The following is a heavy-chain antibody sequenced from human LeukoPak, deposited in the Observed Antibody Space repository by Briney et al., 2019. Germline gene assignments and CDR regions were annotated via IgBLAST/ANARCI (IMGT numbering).Heavy chain of an antibody. Sequence: PSETLSLTCIVSGYSISSGQYWGWIRPPPGKGLEWISSIHYSGSTYYNPSLKSRVSISVDTSKNQFSLKLNSMTAADTAVYYCATLSAMDRIDYWGQGTLVTVSS. D-gene: IGHD3-10*01. CDR3: ATLSAMDRIDY. CDR2: IHYSGST. CDR1: GYSISSGQY. J-gene: IGHJ4*02. V-gene: IGHV4-38-2*02.